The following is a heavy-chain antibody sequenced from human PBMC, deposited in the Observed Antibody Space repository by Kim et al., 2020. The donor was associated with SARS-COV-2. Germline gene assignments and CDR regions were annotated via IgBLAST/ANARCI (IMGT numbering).Heavy chain of an antibody. Sequence: SETLSLICAVYDGSFNDYYWSWIRQPPRKGLEWIGEINHSGSTNYNPSLKSRVTISVDTSKNQFSLQLSSVTAADTAVYYCAGGQDVDSGRYGGMDVWGQGTTVTVSS. J-gene: IGHJ6*02. CDR2: INHSGST. CDR1: DGSFNDYY. CDR3: AGGQDVDSGRYGGMDV. V-gene: IGHV4-34*01. D-gene: IGHD3-10*01.